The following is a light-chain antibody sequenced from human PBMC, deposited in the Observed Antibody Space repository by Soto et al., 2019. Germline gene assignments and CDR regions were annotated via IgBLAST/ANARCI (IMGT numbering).Light chain of an antibody. Sequence: QSALIQPASVSGSPGQSITISCTGTSSDIGGYNYVTWYQHFPGKAPKLMIYEVTNRPSRVSDRFSGSKSGNTASLTISGLQAEDEADYYCSSYTSSITVLFGGGTKLTVL. CDR3: SSYTSSITVL. CDR1: SSDIGGYNY. V-gene: IGLV2-14*01. CDR2: EVT. J-gene: IGLJ2*01.